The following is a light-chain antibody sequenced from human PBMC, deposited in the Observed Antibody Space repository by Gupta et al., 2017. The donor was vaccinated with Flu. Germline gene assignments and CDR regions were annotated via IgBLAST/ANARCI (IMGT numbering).Light chain of an antibody. CDR3: QQYYSIPWT. CDR1: QSVLYSSNNKNY. J-gene: IGKJ1*01. Sequence: NGKSRQSVLYSSNNKNYLAWYQQKPGQPPKLLIYWASTRQSGVPDRFSGSGSGTDFSLTISSLQAEDVAVDHCQQYYSIPWTFGQGTKVEIK. CDR2: WAS. V-gene: IGKV4-1*01.